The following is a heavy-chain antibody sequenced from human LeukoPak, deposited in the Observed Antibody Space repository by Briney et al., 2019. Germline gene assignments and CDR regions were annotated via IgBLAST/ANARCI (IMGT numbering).Heavy chain of an antibody. CDR3: ARETPRRGETRDGYR. CDR2: IKQDGSET. D-gene: IGHD5-24*01. J-gene: IGHJ4*02. Sequence: PGGSLRLSCAASGFTFSNYWMNWVRQVPGKGLECLANIKQDGSETYYADSVKGRFTISRDNAKNSLYLQVNSLRAEDTAVYYCARETPRRGETRDGYRWGQGTLVTVSS. V-gene: IGHV3-7*01. CDR1: GFTFSNYW.